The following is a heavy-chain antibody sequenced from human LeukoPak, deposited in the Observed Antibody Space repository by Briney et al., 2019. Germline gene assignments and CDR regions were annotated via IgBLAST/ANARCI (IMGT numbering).Heavy chain of an antibody. CDR2: GNARGST. CDR1: GGSFSSVTLY. D-gene: IGHD5-24*01. V-gene: IGHV4-61*02. CDR3: ARESTGTGRYNWYDL. J-gene: IGHJ4*02. Sequence: PSETLSLTCSVSGGSFSSVTLYWSWIRQPAGKGLEWIGRGNARGSTDSSPSLRSRVTVSVDTSRNQVSLRLSSVTAADTAVYYCARESTGTGRYNWYDLWGQGTLVTVSS.